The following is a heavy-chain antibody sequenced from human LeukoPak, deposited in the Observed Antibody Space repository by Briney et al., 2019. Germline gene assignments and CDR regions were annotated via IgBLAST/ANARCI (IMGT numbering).Heavy chain of an antibody. V-gene: IGHV3-21*01. D-gene: IGHD3-3*01. CDR1: GFTFSSYS. Sequence: GGPLRLSCAASGFTFSSYSMNWVRQAPGKGLEWVSSISSSSSYIYYADSVKGRFTISRDNAKNSLYLQMNSLRAEDTAVYYCVPYDFWSGRLEYYFDYWGQGTLVTVSS. J-gene: IGHJ4*02. CDR3: VPYDFWSGRLEYYFDY. CDR2: ISSSSSYI.